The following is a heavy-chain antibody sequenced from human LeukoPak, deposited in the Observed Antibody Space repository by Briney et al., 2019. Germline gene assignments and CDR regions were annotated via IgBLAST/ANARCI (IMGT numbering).Heavy chain of an antibody. D-gene: IGHD2-8*01. CDR2: MNPNSGNT. CDR3: TRGGATNGVCCLFDY. J-gene: IGHJ4*02. Sequence: ASVKVSCKASEYAFTSYDINWVRQATGQGLEWMGWMNPNSGNTGYAQKFQGRVTITRNTSISTAYMELSSLRSEDTAVYYCTRGGATNGVCCLFDYWGQGTLVTVSS. V-gene: IGHV1-8*01. CDR1: EYAFTSYD.